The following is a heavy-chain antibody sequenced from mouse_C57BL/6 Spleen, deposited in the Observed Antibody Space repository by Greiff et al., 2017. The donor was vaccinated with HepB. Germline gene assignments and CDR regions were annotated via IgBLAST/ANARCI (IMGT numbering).Heavy chain of an antibody. V-gene: IGHV1-82*01. CDR2: IYPGDGDT. D-gene: IGHD1-1*01. Sequence: QVQLKQSGPELVKPGASVKISCKASGYAFSSSWMNWVKQRPGKGLEWIGRIYPGDGDTNYNGKFKGKATLTADKSSSTAYMQLSSLTSEDSAVYFCARSPFYYYVDYWGQGTTLTVSS. J-gene: IGHJ2*01. CDR1: GYAFSSSW. CDR3: ARSPFYYYVDY.